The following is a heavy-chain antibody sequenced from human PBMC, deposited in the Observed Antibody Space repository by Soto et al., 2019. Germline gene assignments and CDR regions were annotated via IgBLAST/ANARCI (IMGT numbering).Heavy chain of an antibody. D-gene: IGHD3-10*01. Sequence: SETLSLTCTVSGGSISSGGYYWSWIRQHSGKGLEWIGYIYYSGSTYYNPSLKSRVTISVDTSKNQFSLKLSSVTAADTAVYYCARYYGSEYYFDYWGQGTLVTVSS. V-gene: IGHV4-31*03. CDR3: ARYYGSEYYFDY. J-gene: IGHJ4*02. CDR2: IYYSGST. CDR1: GGSISSGGYY.